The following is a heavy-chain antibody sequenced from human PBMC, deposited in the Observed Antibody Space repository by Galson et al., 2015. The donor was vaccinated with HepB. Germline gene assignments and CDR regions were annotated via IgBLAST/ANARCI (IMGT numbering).Heavy chain of an antibody. CDR1: GGSFSGYY. J-gene: IGHJ6*02. D-gene: IGHD3-3*01. CDR2: INHSGST. Sequence: ETLSLTCAVYGGSFSGYYWSWIRQPPGKGLEWIGEINHSGSTNYNPSLKSRVTISVDTSKNQFSLKLSSVTAADTAVYYRARGQYYYDFWSGYNTTPYYYYGMDVWGQGTTVTVSS. CDR3: ARGQYYYDFWSGYNTTPYYYYGMDV. V-gene: IGHV4-34*01.